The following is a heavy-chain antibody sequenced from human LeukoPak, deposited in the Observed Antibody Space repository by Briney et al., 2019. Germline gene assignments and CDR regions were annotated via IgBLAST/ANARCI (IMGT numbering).Heavy chain of an antibody. V-gene: IGHV4-34*01. J-gene: IGHJ5*02. CDR2: INHSGST. CDR1: GGSFSGYY. CDR3: ARGLTYYDILTGYYKYNWFDP. D-gene: IGHD3-9*01. Sequence: SETLSLTCAVYGGSFSGYYWSWIRQPPGKGLEWIGEINHSGSTNHNPSLKSRVTISVDTSKNQFSLKLSSVTAADTAVYYCARGLTYYDILTGYYKYNWFDPWGQGTLVTVSS.